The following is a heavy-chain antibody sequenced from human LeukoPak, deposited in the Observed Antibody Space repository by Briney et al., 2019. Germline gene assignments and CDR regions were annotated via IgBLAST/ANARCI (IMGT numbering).Heavy chain of an antibody. J-gene: IGHJ4*02. D-gene: IGHD5-12*01. Sequence: GSLRLSCAASGFTFSSYGMHWVRQAPGKGLEWVAFIRYDRSNKYYADSVKGRFTISRDNSKNTLYLQMNSLRAEDTAVYYCAKDIYSGYDYGSMVFDYWGQGTLVTVSS. CDR3: AKDIYSGYDYGSMVFDY. CDR2: IRYDRSNK. V-gene: IGHV3-30*02. CDR1: GFTFSSYG.